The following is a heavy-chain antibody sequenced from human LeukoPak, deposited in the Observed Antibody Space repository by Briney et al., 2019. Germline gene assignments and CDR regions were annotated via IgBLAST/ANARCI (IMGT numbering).Heavy chain of an antibody. CDR1: GYTFTGYY. Sequence: ASVKVSCKASGYTFTGYYMHWVRQAPGQGLEWMGIINPSGGSTSYAQKFQGRVTMTRDMSTSTVYMELSSLRSEDTAVYYCAREVQGVAVVDYWGQGTLVTVSS. V-gene: IGHV1-46*01. CDR3: AREVQGVAVVDY. D-gene: IGHD6-19*01. CDR2: INPSGGST. J-gene: IGHJ4*02.